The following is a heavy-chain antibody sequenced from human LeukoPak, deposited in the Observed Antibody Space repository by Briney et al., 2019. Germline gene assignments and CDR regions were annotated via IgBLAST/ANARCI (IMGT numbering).Heavy chain of an antibody. CDR2: ISWNSGSI. Sequence: PGRSLRLSCAASGFTFDDYAMHWVRQAPGKGLEWVSGISWNSGSIGYADSVKGRFTISRDNAKNSLYLQMNSLRAEDTALYYCAKGTGAGFEPHFDYWGQGTLVTVSS. CDR3: AKGTGAGFEPHFDY. D-gene: IGHD6-13*01. J-gene: IGHJ4*02. CDR1: GFTFDDYA. V-gene: IGHV3-9*01.